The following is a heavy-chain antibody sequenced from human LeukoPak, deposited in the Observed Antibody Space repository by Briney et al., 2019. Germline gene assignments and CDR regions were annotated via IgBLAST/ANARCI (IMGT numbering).Heavy chain of an antibody. CDR1: GGSFSGYY. J-gene: IGHJ4*02. CDR2: INRSGST. D-gene: IGHD6-6*01. V-gene: IGHV4-34*01. CDR3: ARAGIAARLFDY. Sequence: SETLSLTCAVYGGSFSGYYWSWIRQPPGKGLEWIGEINRSGSTNYSPSLKSRVTISVDTSKNQFSLKLSSVTAADTAVYYCARAGIAARLFDYWGQGTLVTVSS.